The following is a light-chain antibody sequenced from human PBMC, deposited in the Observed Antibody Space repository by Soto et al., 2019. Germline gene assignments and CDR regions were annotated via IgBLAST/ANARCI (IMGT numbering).Light chain of an antibody. Sequence: SVRTQPASGSGSPGQSITISCTGPRSDVGGYNYVSWYQQHPGKAPKLMIYEVIHRPSGVSNRFSGSKSGNTASLTIYGLQAEDEADYYCSSYTSSSIDHVFGTGTKLTVL. V-gene: IGLV2-14*01. CDR3: SSYTSSSIDHV. CDR1: RSDVGGYNY. CDR2: EVI. J-gene: IGLJ1*01.